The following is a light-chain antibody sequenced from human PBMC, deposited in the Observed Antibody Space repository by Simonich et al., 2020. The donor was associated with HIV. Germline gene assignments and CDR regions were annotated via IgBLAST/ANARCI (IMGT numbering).Light chain of an antibody. CDR1: SGSIASKY. CDR2: EDN. Sequence: NFMLTQPHSVSESPGQTVTLSCTRSSGSIASKYVQWYQPRPGSSHTTVIYEDNQRPPGVPDRFSGSIDRSSNSASRSISGLKTEDEADYYCQSYDSSSVVFGGGTKLTVL. CDR3: QSYDSSSVV. V-gene: IGLV6-57*01. J-gene: IGLJ2*01.